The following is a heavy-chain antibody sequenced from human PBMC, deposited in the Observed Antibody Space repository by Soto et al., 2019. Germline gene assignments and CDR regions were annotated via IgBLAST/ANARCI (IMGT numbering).Heavy chain of an antibody. CDR2: ITPSFGSP. J-gene: IGHJ4*02. D-gene: IGHD5-18*01. Sequence: QVQLVQSGAEVRKPGSSVRISCTASGDTLSYSAIGWLRQAPGQGLEWMGGITPSFGSPVYARKFQGRVTIAADHMILNNLRSDDRAMYFCATYFTAVAYFENLGQGTLVTVSS. CDR3: ATYFTAVAYFEN. V-gene: IGHV1-69*01. CDR1: GDTLSYSA.